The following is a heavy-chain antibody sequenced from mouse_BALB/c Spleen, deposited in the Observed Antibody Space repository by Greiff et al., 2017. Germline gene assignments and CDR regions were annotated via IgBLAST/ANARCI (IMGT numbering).Heavy chain of an antibody. D-gene: IGHD2-1*01. CDR3: ARSGNWGMDY. V-gene: IGHV1-54*01. Sequence: QVQLKQSGAELVRPGTSVKVSCKASGYAFTNYLIEWVKQRPGQGLEWIGVINPGSGGTNYNEKFKGKATLTADKSSSTAYMQLSSLTSDDSAVYFCARSGNWGMDYWGQGTSVTVSS. J-gene: IGHJ4*01. CDR2: INPGSGGT. CDR1: GYAFTNYL.